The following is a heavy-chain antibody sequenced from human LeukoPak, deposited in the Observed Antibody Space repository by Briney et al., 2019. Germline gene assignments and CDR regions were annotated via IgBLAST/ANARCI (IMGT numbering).Heavy chain of an antibody. J-gene: IGHJ3*01. CDR3: ARDNTAMVPFDAFDV. Sequence: GGSLRLSCAASGFTFSNYAMHCVREAPGKGLEYVAGITTHGAGTYYANSVKGRFTISRDNSKNTLYLQMGSLRAEDMAVYYCARDNTAMVPFDAFDVWGQGTRVTVSS. CDR2: ITTHGAGT. D-gene: IGHD5-18*01. CDR1: GFTFSNYA. V-gene: IGHV3-64*01.